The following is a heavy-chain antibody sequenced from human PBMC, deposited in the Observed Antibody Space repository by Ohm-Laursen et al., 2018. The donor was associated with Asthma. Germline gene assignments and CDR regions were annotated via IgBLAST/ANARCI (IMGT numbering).Heavy chain of an antibody. J-gene: IGHJ4*02. D-gene: IGHD3-9*01. V-gene: IGHV4-59*02. CDR1: GGSVSGYY. Sequence: TLSLTCAVSGGSVSGYYWSWIRQPPGRGLEWIAYMHSSGGANYNPSLQSRVTLSVDTSNNRVSLRLSFVTAADTALYFCARLDWVQSMFDSWGQGNLVTVSS. CDR3: ARLDWVQSMFDS. CDR2: MHSSGGA.